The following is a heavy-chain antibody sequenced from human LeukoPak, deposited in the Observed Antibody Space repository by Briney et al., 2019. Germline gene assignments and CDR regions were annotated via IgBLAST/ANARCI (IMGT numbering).Heavy chain of an antibody. CDR2: ISYDGSNK. CDR3: AKVLSSGIDY. CDR1: GFTFSSYG. V-gene: IGHV3-30*18. D-gene: IGHD6-19*01. J-gene: IGHJ4*02. Sequence: PGRSLRLSCAASGFTFSSYGMHWVRQAPGKGLEWVAVISYDGSNKYYADSVKGRFTISRDNSKNTLYLQMNSLRAEDTAVYYCAKVLSSGIDYWGQGTLVTVSS.